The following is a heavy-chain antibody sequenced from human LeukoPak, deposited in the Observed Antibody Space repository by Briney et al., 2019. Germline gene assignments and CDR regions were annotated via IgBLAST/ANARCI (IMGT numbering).Heavy chain of an antibody. V-gene: IGHV1-2*02. CDR3: ARSDYVWGSYLYYFDY. CDR1: GYTFTGYY. Sequence: GASVKVSCKASGYTFTGYYMHWVRQAPGQGLEWMGWINPNSGGTNYAQKFQGRVTTTRDTSISTAYMELSRLRSDDTAVYYCARSDYVWGSYLYYFDYWGQGTLVTVSS. D-gene: IGHD3-16*02. J-gene: IGHJ4*02. CDR2: INPNSGGT.